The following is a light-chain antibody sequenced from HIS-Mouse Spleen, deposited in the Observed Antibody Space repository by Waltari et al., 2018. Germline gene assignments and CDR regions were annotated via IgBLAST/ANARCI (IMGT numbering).Light chain of an antibody. V-gene: IGKV3-15*01. CDR2: GAS. CDR3: QQYNNWWT. Sequence: EIVMTQSPATLSVSPGERATLSCRASQSVSSNLAWYQQKPGQAPGLLIYGASTRATGIPARFSGSGSGTEFTLTISSMQSEDFVVYYCQQYNNWWTFGQGTKVEIK. J-gene: IGKJ1*01. CDR1: QSVSSN.